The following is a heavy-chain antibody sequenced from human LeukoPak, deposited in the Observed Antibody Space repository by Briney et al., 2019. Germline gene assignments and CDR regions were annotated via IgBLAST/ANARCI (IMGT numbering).Heavy chain of an antibody. V-gene: IGHV3-30*02. Sequence: GGSLRLSCAASGFTFSTYGMHWVRQAPGEGLEWVAFIRYDGSNKYYADSVKGRFTISRDNSKNTLYLQMNSLRAEDTAVYFCAKDKDPWKSTSISDFDYWAREPWSPSPQ. CDR3: AKDKDPWKSTSISDFDY. CDR2: IRYDGSNK. D-gene: IGHD1-1*01. J-gene: IGHJ4*02. CDR1: GFTFSTYG.